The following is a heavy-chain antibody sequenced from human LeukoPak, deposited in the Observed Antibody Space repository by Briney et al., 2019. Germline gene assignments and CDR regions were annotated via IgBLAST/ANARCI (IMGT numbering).Heavy chain of an antibody. Sequence: GGSLRLSCAASGFAFSTYAMHWVRQAPGKGLEWVAVISYDGSVKYYADSVKGRFTISRDNSKNTLYLQMNSLRSDTAVYYCARDGQDYGDYFWYFDYWGQGTLVTVSS. CDR3: ARDGQDYGDYFWYFDY. D-gene: IGHD4-17*01. J-gene: IGHJ4*02. V-gene: IGHV3-30-3*01. CDR1: GFAFSTYA. CDR2: ISYDGSVK.